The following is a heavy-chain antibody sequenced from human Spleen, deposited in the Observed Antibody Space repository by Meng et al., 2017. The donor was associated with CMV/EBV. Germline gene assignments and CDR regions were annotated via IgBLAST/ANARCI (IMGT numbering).Heavy chain of an antibody. V-gene: IGHV4-4*02. D-gene: IGHD4-17*01. J-gene: IGHJ3*02. Sequence: SETLSLTCAVSGGSISSSNWWSWVRQPPGKGLEWIGQVFHSGSTNYNPSLQSRVTISIDKSRNQFSLRLNSVTAADTAIYFCAKNLLWGATVTTMADAFDIWGQGTMVTVSS. CDR3: AKNLLWGATVTTMADAFDI. CDR2: VFHSGST. CDR1: GGSISSSNW.